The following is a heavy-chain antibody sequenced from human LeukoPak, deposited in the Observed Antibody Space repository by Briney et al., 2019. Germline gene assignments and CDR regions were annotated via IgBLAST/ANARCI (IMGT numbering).Heavy chain of an antibody. CDR1: GFTVSSNY. D-gene: IGHD4-11*01. J-gene: IGHJ4*02. V-gene: IGHV3-53*01. CDR3: ARDTDFDF. CDR2: IYYSTT. Sequence: GGSLRLSCAASGFTVSSNYMSWVRQAPGKGLEWVSAIYYSTTYYADSEKGRFTISRDNSKNTLYLQMNSLRAEDTAVYYCARDTDFDFWGQGTLVTVSS.